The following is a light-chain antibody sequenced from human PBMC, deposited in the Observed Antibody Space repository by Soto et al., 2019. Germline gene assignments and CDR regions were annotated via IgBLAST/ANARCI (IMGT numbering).Light chain of an antibody. CDR3: SSYISSSTLV. V-gene: IGLV2-14*01. Sequence: QSVLTQPASVSGSPGQSITISCTGTSSDIGGYNSVSWYQQHPGKAPKLVIYAVSNRPSGVSSRFSGSKSGNTASLTMSGLQAEDEATYYCSSYISSSTLVFGTGTKVTVL. CDR2: AVS. J-gene: IGLJ1*01. CDR1: SSDIGGYNS.